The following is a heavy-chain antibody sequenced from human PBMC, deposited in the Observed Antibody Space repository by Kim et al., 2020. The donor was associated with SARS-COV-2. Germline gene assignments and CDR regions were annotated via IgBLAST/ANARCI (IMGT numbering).Heavy chain of an antibody. CDR3: AKDLEHDYGDYLFDY. Sequence: GGSLRLSCAASGFTFSSYGMHWVRQAPGKGLEWVAVISYDGSNKDYPDSVKGRFTISRDNSKNTLYLQMNSLRPEDTAVYYCAKDLEHDYGDYLFDYWGQGTLVTVSS. CDR1: GFTFSSYG. CDR2: ISYDGSNK. J-gene: IGHJ4*02. V-gene: IGHV3-30*18. D-gene: IGHD4-17*01.